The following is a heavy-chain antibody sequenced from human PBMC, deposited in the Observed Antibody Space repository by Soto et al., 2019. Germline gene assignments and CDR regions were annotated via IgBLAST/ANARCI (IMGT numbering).Heavy chain of an antibody. Sequence: SETLSLTCTVSGGSISSYYWSWIRQPPGKGLEWIGYIYYSGSTNYNPSLKSRVTISVDTSKNQFSLKLSSVTAADTAVYYCARGATVTTFDYWGQGTLVTVSS. CDR1: GGSISSYY. J-gene: IGHJ4*02. V-gene: IGHV4-59*01. CDR3: ARGATVTTFDY. CDR2: IYYSGST. D-gene: IGHD4-17*01.